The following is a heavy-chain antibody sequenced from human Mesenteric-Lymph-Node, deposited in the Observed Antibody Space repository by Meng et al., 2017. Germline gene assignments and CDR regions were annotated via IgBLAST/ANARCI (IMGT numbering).Heavy chain of an antibody. CDR2: IYHSGST. J-gene: IGHJ4*02. D-gene: IGHD3-10*01. CDR3: ARTYYYGSGSYLPYFDY. Sequence: GSLRLSCTVSGYSISSGYYWGWTRQPPGTGLEWIGSIYHSGSTYYNPSLKSRVTISVDTSKNQFSLKLSSLTAADTAVYYCARTYYYGSGSYLPYFDYCGQ. V-gene: IGHV4-38-2*02. CDR1: GYSISSGYY.